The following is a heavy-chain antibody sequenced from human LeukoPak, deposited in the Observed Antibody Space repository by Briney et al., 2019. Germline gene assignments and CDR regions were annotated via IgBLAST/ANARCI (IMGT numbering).Heavy chain of an antibody. CDR2: IYHSGST. J-gene: IGHJ3*02. D-gene: IGHD3-10*01. Sequence: SETLSLTCAVSGGSISSGGYSWSWIRQPPGKGLEWIGYIYHSGSTYYNPSLKSRVTISVDRSKNQFSLKLSSVTAADTAVYYCAGYGSGSYPQDAFDIRGQGTMVTVSS. CDR1: GGSISSGGYS. CDR3: AGYGSGSYPQDAFDI. V-gene: IGHV4-30-2*01.